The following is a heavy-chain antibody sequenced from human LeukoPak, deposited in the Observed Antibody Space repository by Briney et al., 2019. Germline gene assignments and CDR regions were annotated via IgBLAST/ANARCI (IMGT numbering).Heavy chain of an antibody. D-gene: IGHD3-22*01. CDR1: GFTFSSYA. J-gene: IGHJ4*02. Sequence: GGSLRLSCAASGFTFSSYAMSWVRQAPGKGLEWVSAISGSGGSTYYADSVKGRFTISRDNSKNTLYVQMNSLRAEDTAVYYCAKDGGSGYYYFDYWGQGNLVTVSS. V-gene: IGHV3-23*01. CDR2: ISGSGGST. CDR3: AKDGGSGYYYFDY.